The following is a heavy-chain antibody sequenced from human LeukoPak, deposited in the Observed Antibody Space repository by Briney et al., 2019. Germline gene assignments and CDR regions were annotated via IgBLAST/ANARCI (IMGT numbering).Heavy chain of an antibody. CDR3: VTDQVPPEYHFDS. D-gene: IGHD1-14*01. CDR2: INAYTGNT. J-gene: IGHJ4*02. Sequence: GASVKVSCKPSGYKFSTYGFSWVRQAPGQGLEWVGWINAYTGNTDYARKFQGRVTMTTDTSTSTVYMEVRSLRSDDTAVYFCVTDQVPPEYHFDSWGQGTLVTVSP. CDR1: GYKFSTYG. V-gene: IGHV1-18*01.